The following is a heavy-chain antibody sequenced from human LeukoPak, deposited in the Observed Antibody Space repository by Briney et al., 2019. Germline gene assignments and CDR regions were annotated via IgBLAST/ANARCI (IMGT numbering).Heavy chain of an antibody. J-gene: IGHJ4*02. Sequence: SETLSLTCTVSGYSINSGYHWGWIRQPPGKGLEWIAIMHHTGSTHYNPSLQSRVTISIDTSKNHFSLKLRSVSAADTAIYYCATSEGGGFFDYWGQGTPVTVSS. V-gene: IGHV4-38-2*02. CDR1: GYSINSGYH. CDR2: MHHTGST. D-gene: IGHD4-23*01. CDR3: ATSEGGGFFDY.